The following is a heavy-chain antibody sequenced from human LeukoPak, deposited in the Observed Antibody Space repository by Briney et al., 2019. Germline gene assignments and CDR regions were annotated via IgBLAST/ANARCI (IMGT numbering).Heavy chain of an antibody. V-gene: IGHV4-34*01. CDR1: NGSFGGFH. D-gene: IGHD2-2*01. J-gene: IGHJ4*02. CDR2: ITSGGAT. Sequence: SETLSLTCAVDNGSFGGFHWNWIRRPPGKGLEWIGEITSGGATNYHPSLRSRVTMSVDTSKKQFSLNLTSLTAADTGVYYCVRGRYCSSANCYDCFDSGGPGTHVSVSS. CDR3: VRGRYCSSANCYDCFDS.